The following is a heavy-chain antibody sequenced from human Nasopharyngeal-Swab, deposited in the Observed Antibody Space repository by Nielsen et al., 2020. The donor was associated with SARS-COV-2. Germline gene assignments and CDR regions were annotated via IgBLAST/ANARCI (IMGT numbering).Heavy chain of an antibody. CDR1: GYTFTRYA. V-gene: IGHV1-3*01. J-gene: IGHJ6*03. CDR3: ARVPTNYYMDV. Sequence: ASVTVSCKASGYTFTRYAMHWVRQAPGQRLEWMGWINAGNGNTKYSQKFQGRVTITRDTSASTAYMELSSLRSEDTAVYYCARVPTNYYMDVWGKGTTVTVSS. CDR2: INAGNGNT. D-gene: IGHD1-26*01.